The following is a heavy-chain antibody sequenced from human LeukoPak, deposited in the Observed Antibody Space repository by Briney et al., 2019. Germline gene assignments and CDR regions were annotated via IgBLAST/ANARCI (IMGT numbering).Heavy chain of an antibody. D-gene: IGHD3-3*01. CDR3: ARVMVAFTIFGVVTRAYFDY. CDR1: GGSISSSSYY. J-gene: IGHJ4*02. CDR2: INHSGST. V-gene: IGHV4-39*07. Sequence: SETLSLTCTVSGGSISSSSYYWGWIRQPPGKGLEWIGEINHSGSTNYNPSLKSRVTISVDTSKNQFSLKLSSVTAADTAVYYRARVMVAFTIFGVVTRAYFDYWGQGTLVTVSS.